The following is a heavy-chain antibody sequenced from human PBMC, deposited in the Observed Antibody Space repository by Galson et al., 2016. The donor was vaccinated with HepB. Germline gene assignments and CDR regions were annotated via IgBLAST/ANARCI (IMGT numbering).Heavy chain of an antibody. D-gene: IGHD2-21*01. CDR2: IFYDGREK. J-gene: IGHJ4*02. V-gene: IGHV3-33*01. Sequence: SLRLSRAVSGLQFSDYGFHWVRQAPGKGLEWGAVIFYDGREKHYPDPAKGRFTIPRDNSKNTVYLQINSLRDDDTAVYYCARHRLYCAGRRCYQAAYYFGRWGQGTQVTVSS. CDR3: ARHRLYCAGRRCYQAAYYFGR. CDR1: GLQFSDYG.